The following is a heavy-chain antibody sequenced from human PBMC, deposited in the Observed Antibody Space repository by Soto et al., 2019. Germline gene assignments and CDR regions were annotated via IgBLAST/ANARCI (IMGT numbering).Heavy chain of an antibody. J-gene: IGHJ5*02. V-gene: IGHV3-21*05. CDR1: GFTFSSYS. D-gene: IGHD2-21*01. CDR2: ISPRSTFR. CDR3: ARGGGGGLFDP. Sequence: PGGSLRLSCAASGFTFSSYSMNWVRQAPGKGLEWISYISPRSTFRDYADSLKGRFTISRDSAKNSVYLQMNNLTADDTGVYYCARGGGGGLFDPWGQGSLVTVSS.